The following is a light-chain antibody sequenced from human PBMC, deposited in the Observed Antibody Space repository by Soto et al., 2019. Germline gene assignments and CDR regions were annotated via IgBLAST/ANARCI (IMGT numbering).Light chain of an antibody. CDR3: QSYDSSLSVV. CDR2: GNS. Sequence: QPVLTQPPSVSGAPGQRVTISCTGSSSNIGAGYDVPWYQQLPGTAPKLLIYGNSKRPSGVPDRFSGSKSGTSASLAITGLQAEDEADYYCQSYDSSLSVVFGGGTKLTVL. CDR1: SSNIGAGYD. J-gene: IGLJ2*01. V-gene: IGLV1-40*01.